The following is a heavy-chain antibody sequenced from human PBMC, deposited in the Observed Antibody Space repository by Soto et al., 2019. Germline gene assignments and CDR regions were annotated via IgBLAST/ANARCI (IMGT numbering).Heavy chain of an antibody. D-gene: IGHD3-9*01. V-gene: IGHV5-10-1*01. CDR2: IDPSDSYT. J-gene: IGHJ6*02. CDR1: GYSFTSYW. CDR3: ARHSLLRYFDWLLSYYYGMDV. Sequence: GESLKISCKVSGYSFTSYWISWVRQMPGKGLEWMGRIDPSDSYTNYSPSFQGHVTISADKSISTAYLQWSSLKASDTAMYYCARHSLLRYFDWLLSYYYGMDVWGQGTTVTVSS.